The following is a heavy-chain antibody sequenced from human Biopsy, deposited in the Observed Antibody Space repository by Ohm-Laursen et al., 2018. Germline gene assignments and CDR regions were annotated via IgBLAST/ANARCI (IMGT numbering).Heavy chain of an antibody. CDR1: GFTFGDYY. CDR3: ATDGAGSYNEN. CDR2: ISGSGVTK. V-gene: IGHV3-11*01. D-gene: IGHD3-10*01. J-gene: IGHJ4*02. Sequence: SLRLSCSASGFTFGDYYMSWIRQAPGKGLEWLSYISGSGVTKMYADSVKGRFTVSWDNAKNSLYLKMNNLTVEDTAVYYCATDGAGSYNENWGQGTLVSVSS.